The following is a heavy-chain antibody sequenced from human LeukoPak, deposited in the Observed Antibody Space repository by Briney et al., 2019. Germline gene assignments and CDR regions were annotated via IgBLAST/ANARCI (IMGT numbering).Heavy chain of an antibody. V-gene: IGHV1-18*01. J-gene: IGHJ4*02. CDR3: ARDLYYYDSSGSPTGMIDY. Sequence: VASVKVSCKTSGYTFTSYGISWVRQAPGQGLKWMGWISVYNGNTNYAQKLQGRVTMTTDTSTSTAYMELRSLSSDDTAVYYCARDLYYYDSSGSPTGMIDYWGQGTLVTISS. CDR2: ISVYNGNT. D-gene: IGHD3-22*01. CDR1: GYTFTSYG.